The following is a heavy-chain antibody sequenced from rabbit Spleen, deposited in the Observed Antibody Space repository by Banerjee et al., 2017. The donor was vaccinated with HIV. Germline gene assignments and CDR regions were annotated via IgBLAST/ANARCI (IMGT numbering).Heavy chain of an antibody. CDR1: GFSFSGRDV. J-gene: IGHJ4*01. CDR3: ARNLASVVGWNFSL. V-gene: IGHV1S45*01. D-gene: IGHD3-1*01. CDR2: INTYTGKP. Sequence: QERLVESGGGLVKPEGSLTLSCKASGFSFSGRDVMCWVRQAPGERLQWIACINTYTGKPVYASWAKGRFAITRTSSTTVTLQISSLTAANTATYFCARNLASVVGWNFSLWGPGTLVSVS.